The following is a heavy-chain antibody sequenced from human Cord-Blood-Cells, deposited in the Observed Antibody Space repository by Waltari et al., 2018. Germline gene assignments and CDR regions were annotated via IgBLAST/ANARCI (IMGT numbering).Heavy chain of an antibody. Sequence: EVQLVESGGGLVKLGGSLILSCAASGFTFSSSSMNWVRQAPGKGLGLVSSISSSSSYIYYADSVKGRFTISRDNAKNSLYLQMNSLRAEDTAVYYCARFGSYDAFDIWGQGTMVTVSS. CDR2: ISSSSSYI. J-gene: IGHJ3*02. V-gene: IGHV3-21*01. CDR3: ARFGSYDAFDI. D-gene: IGHD3-10*01. CDR1: GFTFSSSS.